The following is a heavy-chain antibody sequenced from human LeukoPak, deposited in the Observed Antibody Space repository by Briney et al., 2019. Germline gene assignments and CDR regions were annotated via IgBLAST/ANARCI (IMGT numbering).Heavy chain of an antibody. Sequence: TSETLSLTCTVSGGSISSSHYYWGWVRQPPGRGLEWIGNMHFSGSTYYNPSLKSRVTLSVDTSQNQFSLQRISGTAADTAVYFCATTRLLYTDYYWYFDLGGRGTLVTVSS. CDR3: ATTRLLYTDYYWYFDL. V-gene: IGHV4-39*01. D-gene: IGHD3-9*01. J-gene: IGHJ2*01. CDR1: GGSISSSHYY. CDR2: MHFSGST.